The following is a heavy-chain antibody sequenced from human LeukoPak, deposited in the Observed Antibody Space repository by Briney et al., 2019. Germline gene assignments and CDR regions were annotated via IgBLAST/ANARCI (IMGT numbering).Heavy chain of an antibody. CDR1: GFTFSSYA. D-gene: IGHD3-9*01. Sequence: PGGSLRLSCSASGFTFSSYAMHWVRQAPGKGLEWVAVISYNGRNQNYADSVQGRFTISRDNSKNTLYLQMNSLRAEDTAVYYCAKCILTGYYKGYMDVWGKGTTVTISS. CDR2: ISYNGRNQ. V-gene: IGHV3-30*18. CDR3: AKCILTGYYKGYMDV. J-gene: IGHJ6*03.